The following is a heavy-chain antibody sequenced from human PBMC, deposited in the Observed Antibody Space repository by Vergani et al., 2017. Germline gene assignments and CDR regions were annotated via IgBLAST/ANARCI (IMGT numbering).Heavy chain of an antibody. CDR3: ARGSGGTRWDAFDI. D-gene: IGHD1-26*01. J-gene: IGHJ3*02. Sequence: EVQLVESGGGLVQPGGSLRLSCAASGFTFSSYSMNWVRQAPGKGLEWDSYISSSSTIYYADSVKGRFTISRDNAKNSLYLQMNSLRAEDTAVYYCARGSGGTRWDAFDIWGQGTMVTVSS. CDR1: GFTFSSYS. CDR2: ISSSSTI. V-gene: IGHV3-48*01.